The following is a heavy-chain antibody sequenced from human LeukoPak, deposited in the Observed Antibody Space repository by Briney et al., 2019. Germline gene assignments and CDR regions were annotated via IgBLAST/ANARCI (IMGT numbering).Heavy chain of an antibody. CDR2: IKPDESEK. J-gene: IGHJ4*02. CDR3: AKWGPYDILTGRIN. CDR1: GFTFSNYW. Sequence: GGSLRLSCAASGFTFSNYWMTWVRQAPGKGLEWVANIKPDESEKYYVGSVKGRFTTSRDNAKNSLYLQMNSLRAEDTAVYYCAKWGPYDILTGRINWGQGTLVTVSS. V-gene: IGHV3-7*03. D-gene: IGHD3-9*01.